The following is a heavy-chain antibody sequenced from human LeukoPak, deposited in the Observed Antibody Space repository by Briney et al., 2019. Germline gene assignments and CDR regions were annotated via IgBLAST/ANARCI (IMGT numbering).Heavy chain of an antibody. V-gene: IGHV4-59*11. CDR2: IYYSGST. CDR1: GGSISSHC. Sequence: PSETLSLTCTVSGGSISSHCWSWIRQPPGKGLEWIGYIYYSGSTNYNPSLKSRVTISVDTSKNQFSLKLSSVTAADTAVYYCARCYYYDSSGYLFDPWGQGTLVTVSS. J-gene: IGHJ5*02. D-gene: IGHD3-22*01. CDR3: ARCYYYDSSGYLFDP.